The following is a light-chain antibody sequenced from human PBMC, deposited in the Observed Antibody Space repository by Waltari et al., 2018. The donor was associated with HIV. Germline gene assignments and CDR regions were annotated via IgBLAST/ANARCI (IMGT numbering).Light chain of an antibody. J-gene: IGKJ1*01. CDR1: QSVYYSSNNKKY. CDR2: WAF. Sequence: DIVMTQSPDSLAVSLGERATINCKSSQSVYYSSNNKKYLAWYQQKPGQPPKLLIYWAFTRDSGVPDRFSGSGSGTDFSLTISSLQAEDVAVYYCQQYYSSPRTFGQGTKVEIK. CDR3: QQYYSSPRT. V-gene: IGKV4-1*01.